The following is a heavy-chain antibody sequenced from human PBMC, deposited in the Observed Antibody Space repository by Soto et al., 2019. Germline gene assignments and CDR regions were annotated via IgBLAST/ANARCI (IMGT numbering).Heavy chain of an antibody. D-gene: IGHD1-26*01. CDR2: ISHHGLKE. Sequence: QVQLVESGGGVVRPGRSLRLSCVASGFTFRDYGMHWVRQAPGKGLEWVAGISHHGLKEHYADSVKGRFTISRDNSKKTVYLQMNSLRGDDTAVYYCAKDWVGGSNKYYFEYWGQGTLVTVSS. V-gene: IGHV3-30*18. CDR3: AKDWVGGSNKYYFEY. CDR1: GFTFRDYG. J-gene: IGHJ4*02.